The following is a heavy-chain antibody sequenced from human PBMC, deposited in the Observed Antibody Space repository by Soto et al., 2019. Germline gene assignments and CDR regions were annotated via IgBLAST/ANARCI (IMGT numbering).Heavy chain of an antibody. J-gene: IGHJ6*03. Sequence: EVQLLESGEGLVQPGGSLRLSCAASGFTFSSYALNWVRQAPGKGLEWVSVISGSGDNTYYADSVKGRFTISRDNSKNTLYLQMNSLRAEYTAVYYCAKDLGTDDFWSAYYTYYYMDVWGKGTTVTVSS. V-gene: IGHV3-23*01. D-gene: IGHD3-3*01. CDR3: AKDLGTDDFWSAYYTYYYMDV. CDR1: GFTFSSYA. CDR2: ISGSGDNT.